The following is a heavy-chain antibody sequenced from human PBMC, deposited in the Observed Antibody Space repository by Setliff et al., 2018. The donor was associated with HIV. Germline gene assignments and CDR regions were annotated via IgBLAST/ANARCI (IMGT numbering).Heavy chain of an antibody. CDR1: GFTFKNYA. Sequence: GGSLRLSCVASGFTFKNYAMNWVRQAPGKGLEWVSHVGGGGFETYYADAVQGRCTASSDDSKSAIYLQMESMRAEDTALYYCVKDHVSFTGVFDTFDAWGEGTLVTVSS. J-gene: IGHJ4*02. CDR2: VGGGGFET. D-gene: IGHD3-9*01. V-gene: IGHV3-23*01. CDR3: VKDHVSFTGVFDTFDA.